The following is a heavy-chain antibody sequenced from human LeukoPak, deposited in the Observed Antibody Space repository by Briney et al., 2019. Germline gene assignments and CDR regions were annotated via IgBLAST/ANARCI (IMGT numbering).Heavy chain of an antibody. Sequence: GGSLRLSGPASEFTFSSYGMHWVRQAPGKGLEWVAVIWCDGSNKYYADSVKGRFTISRDNSKNTLYLQMNSLRAEDTAVYYCARDMTYWGQGTLVTVSS. CDR1: EFTFSSYG. V-gene: IGHV3-33*01. CDR2: IWCDGSNK. CDR3: ARDMTY. J-gene: IGHJ4*02.